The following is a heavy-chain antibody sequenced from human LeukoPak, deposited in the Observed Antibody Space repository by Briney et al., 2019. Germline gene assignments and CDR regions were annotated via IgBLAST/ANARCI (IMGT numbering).Heavy chain of an antibody. J-gene: IGHJ4*02. CDR3: ARDSTPYDSSGYYYY. D-gene: IGHD3-22*01. CDR1: GGTFSSYA. CDR2: IIPIFGTA. V-gene: IGHV1-69*13. Sequence: SVKVSCKASGGTFSSYAISWVRQAPGQGLEWMGGIIPIFGTANYAQKFQGRVTITADESTSTAYMELSSLRSEDTAVYYCARDSTPYDSSGYYYYWGQGTLVTVSS.